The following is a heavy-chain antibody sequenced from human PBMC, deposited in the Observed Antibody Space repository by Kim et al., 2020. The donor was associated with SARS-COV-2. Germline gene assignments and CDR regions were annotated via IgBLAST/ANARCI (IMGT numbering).Heavy chain of an antibody. CDR2: IDGSDGTT. V-gene: IGHV3-23*01. CDR3: LKGGCGWILDY. J-gene: IGHJ4*02. CDR1: GFTFTGHA. Sequence: GSLRLSCTTSGFTFTGHAMSWVRQAPGKGLEWVSSIDGSDGTTYYVDSVKGRFSISRDDSKNTLYLQMSALRADDTAAYYCLKGGCGWILDYLGQGTLV. D-gene: IGHD5-12*01.